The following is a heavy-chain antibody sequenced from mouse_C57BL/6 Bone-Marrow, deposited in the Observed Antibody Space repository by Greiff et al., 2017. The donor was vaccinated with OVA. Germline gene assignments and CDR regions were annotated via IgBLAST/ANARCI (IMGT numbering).Heavy chain of an antibody. J-gene: IGHJ2*01. CDR1: VYAFSSSW. Sequence: QVQLQQSGPELVKPGASVKISCKASVYAFSSSWLNWVTQRPGKGLEWIVRIYPGDGGTNYNGKFKGKATLTADKSSSTAYMQLSSLTSEDSAVYFCARWRDSSGSSYYFDYWGQGTTLTVSS. V-gene: IGHV1-82*01. CDR3: ARWRDSSGSSYYFDY. CDR2: IYPGDGGT. D-gene: IGHD3-2*02.